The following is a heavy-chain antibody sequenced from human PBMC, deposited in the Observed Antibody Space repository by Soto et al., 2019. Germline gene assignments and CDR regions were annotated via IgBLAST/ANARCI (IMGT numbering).Heavy chain of an antibody. CDR3: AADLAFMIRGPDAFDI. J-gene: IGHJ3*02. CDR1: GFTFTSSA. V-gene: IGHV1-58*02. D-gene: IGHD3-10*01. CDR2: IVVGSGNT. Sequence: SVKVSCKASGFTFTSSAMQWVRQARGQRLEWIGWIVVGSGNTNYAQKFQERVTITRDMSTSTAYMELSSLRSEDTAVFFCAADLAFMIRGPDAFDIWGQGTMVTVSS.